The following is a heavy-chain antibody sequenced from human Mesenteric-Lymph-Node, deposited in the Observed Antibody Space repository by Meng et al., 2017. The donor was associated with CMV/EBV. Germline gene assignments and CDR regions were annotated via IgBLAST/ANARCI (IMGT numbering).Heavy chain of an antibody. V-gene: IGHV1-2*02. Sequence: ASVKVSCKASGYIFTGYYIHWVRQAPGQGLEWMGWINPDTGDTHYLQKFQDRVTMTSDTSISTAHMELRRLTSDDTADYYCARGGLPSVRGVIRFDYWGQGTLVTVSS. CDR3: ARGGLPSVRGVIRFDY. D-gene: IGHD3-10*01. CDR2: INPDTGDT. J-gene: IGHJ4*02. CDR1: GYIFTGYY.